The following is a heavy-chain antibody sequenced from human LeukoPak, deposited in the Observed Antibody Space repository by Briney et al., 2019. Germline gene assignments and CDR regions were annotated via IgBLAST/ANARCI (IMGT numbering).Heavy chain of an antibody. CDR2: INPNSGGT. D-gene: IGHD3-3*01. CDR3: ARAVSEGPYYYYYMDV. J-gene: IGHJ6*03. Sequence: ASVKVSCKASGYTFTGYYMHWVRQAPGQGLEWMGWINPNSGGTNYAQKFQGRVTMTRDTSISTAYMELSRLRSDDTAVYYCARAVSEGPYYYYYMDVWGKGTLVTVSS. V-gene: IGHV1-2*02. CDR1: GYTFTGYY.